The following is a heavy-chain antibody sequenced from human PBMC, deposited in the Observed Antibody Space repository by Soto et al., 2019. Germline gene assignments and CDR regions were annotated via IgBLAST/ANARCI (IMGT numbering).Heavy chain of an antibody. CDR2: IYYSGST. D-gene: IGHD4-17*01. Sequence: SETLSLTCTVSGGSISSGGYYWSWIRQHPGKGLEWIGYIYYSGSTYYNPSLKSRVTISVDTSKNQFSLKLSSLTAADTAVYYSARVHGTYAGAFFDFWGQGTLVTVSS. J-gene: IGHJ4*02. CDR1: GGSISSGGYY. CDR3: ARVHGTYAGAFFDF. V-gene: IGHV4-31*03.